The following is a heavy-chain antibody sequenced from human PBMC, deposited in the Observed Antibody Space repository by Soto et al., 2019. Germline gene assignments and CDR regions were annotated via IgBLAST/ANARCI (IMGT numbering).Heavy chain of an antibody. J-gene: IGHJ6*03. CDR3: VKVGHYYMYV. Sequence: PGGSLRLSCAASGFTFSTSAMSWVRQAPGKGLEWVSTFSGDTTYYADSVKGRFTISRDNSKNTLYLQMNSLRAEDTAVYYCVKVGHYYMYVWGKGTTVTVSS. CDR2: FSGDTT. CDR1: GFTFSTSA. V-gene: IGHV3-23*01.